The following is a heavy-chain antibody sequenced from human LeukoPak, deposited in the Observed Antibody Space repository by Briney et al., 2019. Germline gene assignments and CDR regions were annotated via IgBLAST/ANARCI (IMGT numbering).Heavy chain of an antibody. CDR1: GGTFSSYA. Sequence: SVKVSCKASGGTFSSYAISWVRQAPGQGLEWMGGIIPIFGTANYAQKFQGRVTITTDESTSTAYMELSSLRSEDTAVYYCAPSEQNNYYGSGSFDYWGQGTLVTVSS. D-gene: IGHD3-10*01. CDR2: IIPIFGTA. V-gene: IGHV1-69*05. J-gene: IGHJ4*02. CDR3: APSEQNNYYGSGSFDY.